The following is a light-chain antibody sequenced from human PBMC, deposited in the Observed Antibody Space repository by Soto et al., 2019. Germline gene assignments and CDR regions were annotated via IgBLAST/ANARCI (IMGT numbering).Light chain of an antibody. CDR2: EVT. Sequence: QSLLTQPASVSLSPGQSITISCSGTNSDVGRYNLVSWYQQRPGQAPQVLIYEVTKRPSGVSDRFSGSKSGNTASLTISGLQAEDEGEYFCCSYASSTTYVIFGGGTKSPS. J-gene: IGLJ2*01. CDR1: NSDVGRYNL. CDR3: CSYASSTTYVI. V-gene: IGLV2-23*02.